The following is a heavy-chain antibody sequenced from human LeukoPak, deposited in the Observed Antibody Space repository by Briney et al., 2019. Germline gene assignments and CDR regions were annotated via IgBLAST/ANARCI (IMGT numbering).Heavy chain of an antibody. CDR3: ARQLGYCSSTSCYADKVDY. J-gene: IGHJ4*02. D-gene: IGHD2-2*01. Sequence: PSETLSLTCTVSGGSISSSSYYWGSIRQPPGKGLEWIGSIYYSGSTYYNPSLKSRVTISVDTSKNQFSLKLSSVTAADTAVYYCARQLGYCSSTSCYADKVDYWGQGTLVTVSS. CDR2: IYYSGST. V-gene: IGHV4-39*01. CDR1: GGSISSSSYY.